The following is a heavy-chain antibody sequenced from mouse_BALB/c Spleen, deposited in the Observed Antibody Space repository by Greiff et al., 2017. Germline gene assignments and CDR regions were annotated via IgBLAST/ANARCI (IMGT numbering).Heavy chain of an antibody. V-gene: IGHV5-12-2*01. CDR2: ISNGGGSN. D-gene: IGHD2-3*01. CDR1: GFTFSSYT. Sequence: DVKLVESGGGLVQPGGSLKLSCAASGFTFSSYTMSWVRQTPEKRLEWVAYISNGGGSNYYPDTVKGRFTISRDNAKNTLYLQMSSLKSEDTAMYYCARQDGYHFAYWGQGTLVTVSA. CDR3: ARQDGYHFAY. J-gene: IGHJ3*01.